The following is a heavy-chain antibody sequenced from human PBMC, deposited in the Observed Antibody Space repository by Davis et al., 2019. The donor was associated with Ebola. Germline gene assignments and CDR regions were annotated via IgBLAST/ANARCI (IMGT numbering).Heavy chain of an antibody. Sequence: GESLKISCAASGFTFSSYAMRWVRQAPGKGLAWVAGISTGGGVTIYADSVKGWFTISRDNSKNTLYLQINSLRGEDTAVYYCARVGGSGTLGDYGMDVWGQGTTVTVSS. CDR2: ISTGGGVT. CDR1: GFTFSSYA. CDR3: ARVGGSGTLGDYGMDV. J-gene: IGHJ6*02. V-gene: IGHV3-23*01. D-gene: IGHD3-10*01.